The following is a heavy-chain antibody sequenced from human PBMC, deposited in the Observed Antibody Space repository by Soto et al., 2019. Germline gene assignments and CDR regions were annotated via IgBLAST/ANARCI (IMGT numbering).Heavy chain of an antibody. D-gene: IGHD3-10*01. V-gene: IGHV3-30*19. CDR2: TSYDGSDK. Sequence: QVQLVESGGGVVQPGTSLRVSCVGSGFTFRSYVMHWVRQAPGKGLEWVALTSYDGSDKYYDDSMRGRFTISRDNSRNTVDLQMDSLRLEDTALYYCARWGTMGGLDVWGQGTLVSVSS. CDR1: GFTFRSYV. J-gene: IGHJ1*01. CDR3: ARWGTMGGLDV.